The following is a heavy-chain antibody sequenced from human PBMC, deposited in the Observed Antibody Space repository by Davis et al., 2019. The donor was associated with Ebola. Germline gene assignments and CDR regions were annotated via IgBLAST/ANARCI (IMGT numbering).Heavy chain of an antibody. V-gene: IGHV5-51*01. Sequence: KVSCKGSGYTFTTYWIGWLRQMPGKGLEWMGIIYPGDSDTRNSPSFQGQVTISADKSISTAYLQWSSLKASDTAMYYCARLGITGTLKSYYFDYWGQGTLVTVSS. CDR2: IYPGDSDT. CDR1: GYTFTTYW. CDR3: ARLGITGTLKSYYFDY. D-gene: IGHD1-7*01. J-gene: IGHJ4*02.